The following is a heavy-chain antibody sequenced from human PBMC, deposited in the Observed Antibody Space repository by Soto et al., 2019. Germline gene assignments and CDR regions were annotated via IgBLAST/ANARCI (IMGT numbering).Heavy chain of an antibody. CDR1: GFTFSDYY. CDR2: ISSSGTTL. Sequence: PGGSLRLSCAAPGFTFSDYYLNWIRQAPGKGLEWISYISSSGTTLKYADSVKGRFTISRDNAKNSLYLQVNSLRAEDSAVYYCARGIAAIPLHGMDVWGQGTTVTVSS. CDR3: ARGIAAIPLHGMDV. J-gene: IGHJ6*02. V-gene: IGHV3-11*01. D-gene: IGHD6-13*01.